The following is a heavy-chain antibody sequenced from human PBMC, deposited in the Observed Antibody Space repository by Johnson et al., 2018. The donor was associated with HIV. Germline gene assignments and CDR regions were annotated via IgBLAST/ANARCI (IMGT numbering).Heavy chain of an antibody. CDR1: GFTFSDYY. CDR2: ISGSSSTI. Sequence: QELLVESGGGLVKPGGSLRLSCAASGFTFSDYYMSWIRQAPGKGLEWVSYISGSSSTIYYADSVKGRFTISRDNSKTTLYLQMNSLRAEDTAVYYCARVRELGRGDAVDIWGQGTMVTVSS. V-gene: IGHV3-11*04. CDR3: ARVRELGRGDAVDI. J-gene: IGHJ3*02. D-gene: IGHD1-26*01.